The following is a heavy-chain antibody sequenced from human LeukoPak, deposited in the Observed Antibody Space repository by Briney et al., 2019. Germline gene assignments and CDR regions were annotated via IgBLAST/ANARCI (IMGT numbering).Heavy chain of an antibody. CDR3: ARDRSGYFQN. CDR2: IYSGGST. J-gene: IGHJ1*01. CDR1: GFTFSTYA. V-gene: IGHV3-66*01. Sequence: GGSLRLSCAASGFTFSTYAMSWVRQAPGKGPEWVSVIYSGGSTYYADSVKGRFTISRDNSKNTLYPQMNSLRAEDTAVYYCARDRSGYFQNWGQGTLVTVSS. D-gene: IGHD3-3*01.